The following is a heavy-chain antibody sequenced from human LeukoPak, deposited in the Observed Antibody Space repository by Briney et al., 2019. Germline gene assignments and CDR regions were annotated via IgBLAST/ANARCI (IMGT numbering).Heavy chain of an antibody. J-gene: IGHJ4*02. Sequence: GGSLRVSCAASGFTFNTFNMNWVRQAPGKGLEWVSSITSGGDYIYYADSVKGRFTTSRDNAKNSLSLQLNSLRVEDTAVYYSARGHYDVLAASYKWTPDYWGQGTLVTVSS. CDR2: ITSGGDYI. D-gene: IGHD3-9*01. V-gene: IGHV3-21*01. CDR1: GFTFNTFN. CDR3: ARGHYDVLAASYKWTPDY.